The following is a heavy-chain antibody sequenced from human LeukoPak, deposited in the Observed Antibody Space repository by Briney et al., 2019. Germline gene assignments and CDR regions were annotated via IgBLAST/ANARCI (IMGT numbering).Heavy chain of an antibody. V-gene: IGHV3-30*18. Sequence: PGGSLRLSCAASGFTFSSYGMHWVRQAPGKGLEWVAVISYDGSNKYYADSVKGRFTISRDNSKNTLYLQMNSLRAEDTALYYCAKDISPYGVLFDYWGQGTLVTVSS. J-gene: IGHJ4*02. CDR3: AKDISPYGVLFDY. CDR2: ISYDGSNK. CDR1: GFTFSSYG. D-gene: IGHD2-8*01.